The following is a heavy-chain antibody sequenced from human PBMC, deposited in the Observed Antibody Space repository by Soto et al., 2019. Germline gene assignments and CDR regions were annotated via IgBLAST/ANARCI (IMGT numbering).Heavy chain of an antibody. CDR2: LYWDDDQ. CDR1: GLSLRTTGVG. CDR3: VQSRCGGDCLEIYSSHAYNGLDV. V-gene: IGHV2-5*02. J-gene: IGHJ6*02. Sequence: QVTLKESGPTLVKPTQTLTLTCTVSGLSLRTTGVGVGWVRQPPGKALEWLALLYWDDDQRYSPSLRSRLTIAKDMSEKQVVLTMTHVDTVDTATYYCVQSRCGGDCLEIYSSHAYNGLDVWGQGTTVTVSS. D-gene: IGHD2-21*02.